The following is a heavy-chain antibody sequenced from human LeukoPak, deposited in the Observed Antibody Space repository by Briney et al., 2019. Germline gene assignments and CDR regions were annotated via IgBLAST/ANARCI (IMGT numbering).Heavy chain of an antibody. Sequence: GGSLRLSCAASGFTFSDFWMTWVRQAPGKGLEWVANIKQDGSEVYYVDSVKGRFTVSRDNAKKSLYPQMRSLRDEDTAVYFCARNGMTVAPTPWDWGQGTLVTVSS. V-gene: IGHV3-7*05. CDR3: ARNGMTVAPTPWD. D-gene: IGHD6-19*01. J-gene: IGHJ4*02. CDR1: GFTFSDFW. CDR2: IKQDGSEV.